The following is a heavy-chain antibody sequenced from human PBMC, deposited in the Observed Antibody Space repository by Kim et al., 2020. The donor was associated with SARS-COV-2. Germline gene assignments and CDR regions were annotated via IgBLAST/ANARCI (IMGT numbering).Heavy chain of an antibody. V-gene: IGHV3-11*06. J-gene: IGHJ6*02. CDR3: ARYSNYNYYYGMDV. Sequence: ADSVKGRFTISRDNAKKSLYLQMNSLRAEDTAVYYCARYSNYNYYYGMDVWGQGTTVTVSS. D-gene: IGHD4-4*01.